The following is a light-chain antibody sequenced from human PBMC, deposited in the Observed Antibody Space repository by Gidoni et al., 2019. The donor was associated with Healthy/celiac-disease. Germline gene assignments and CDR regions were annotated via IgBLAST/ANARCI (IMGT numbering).Light chain of an antibody. CDR3: QQYNSR. V-gene: IGKV1-5*03. Sequence: DIQMTQSPSTLSASVGDRVTITCRASQSISSWLAWHQQKPGKAPKLLIYKASSLESGVTSRFSGSGYGTEFTLTSSSLQTDDFATYYCQQYNSRFGGGTKVEIK. CDR2: KAS. CDR1: QSISSW. J-gene: IGKJ4*01.